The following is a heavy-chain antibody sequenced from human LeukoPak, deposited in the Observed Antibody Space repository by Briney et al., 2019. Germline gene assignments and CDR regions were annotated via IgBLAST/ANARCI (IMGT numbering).Heavy chain of an antibody. D-gene: IGHD6-19*01. CDR3: AREVGSGWDRYYMDV. V-gene: IGHV4-4*02. Sequence: PSGTLSLTCAVSGGSISSSNWWSWVRQPPGKGLEWIGQIYHSGSTNYNPSLKSRVTISVDKSKNQFSLKLSSVTAADTAVYYCAREVGSGWDRYYMDVWGKGTTVTVSS. J-gene: IGHJ6*03. CDR2: IYHSGST. CDR1: GGSISSSNW.